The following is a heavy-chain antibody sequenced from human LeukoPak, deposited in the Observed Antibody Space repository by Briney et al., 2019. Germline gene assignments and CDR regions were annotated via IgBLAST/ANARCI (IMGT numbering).Heavy chain of an antibody. Sequence: PGGSLRLSCAASGFTFTDYDMHWVRQVIGKGLEWVSAIGIRGDTHYSGSVKGRFTISRENAESSLYLQMNSLRAEDTAVYSCARGGIQVSGLYEFDYWGQGTLVTVSS. D-gene: IGHD6-19*01. J-gene: IGHJ4*02. CDR1: GFTFTDYD. V-gene: IGHV3-13*01. CDR3: ARGGIQVSGLYEFDY. CDR2: IGIRGDT.